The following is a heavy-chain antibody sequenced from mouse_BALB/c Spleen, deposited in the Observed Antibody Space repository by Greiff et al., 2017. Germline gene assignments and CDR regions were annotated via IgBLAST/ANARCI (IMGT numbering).Heavy chain of an antibody. Sequence: QVQLQQSGPGLVQPSQCLSISCTASGFSLTSYGVHWVRQSPGKGLEWLGVIWSGGSTDNNAAFISRLSISKDNSTSQVFFIMNSLHADDTAIYYCASPIYYGKLDYWGQGTSVTVSS. CDR2: IWSGGST. J-gene: IGHJ4*01. CDR1: GFSLTSYG. D-gene: IGHD2-1*01. V-gene: IGHV2-4-1*01. CDR3: ASPIYYGKLDY.